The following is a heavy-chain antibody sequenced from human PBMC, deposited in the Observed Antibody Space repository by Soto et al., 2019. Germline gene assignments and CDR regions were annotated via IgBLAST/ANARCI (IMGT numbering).Heavy chain of an antibody. CDR3: TTGPSGDKVDY. CDR2: IYHGGST. Sequence: QVRLEESGPGLVKPLQTLSFTCTVSSGSISRVNYYWSWIRQPTDTVLQWLGHIYHGGSTYSSPSLTSRRTISVDTSKDQVSMPLSSMSAADTVVYFCTTGPSGDKVDYWGQGTLVPVS. V-gene: IGHV4-30-4*01. CDR1: SGSISRVNYY. J-gene: IGHJ4*02. D-gene: IGHD7-27*01.